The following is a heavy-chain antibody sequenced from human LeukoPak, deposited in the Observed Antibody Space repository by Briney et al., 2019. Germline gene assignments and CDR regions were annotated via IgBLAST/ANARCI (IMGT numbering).Heavy chain of an antibody. V-gene: IGHV3-30*02. CDR2: IRYDGSHA. CDR1: GFTFSSYG. D-gene: IGHD6-6*01. Sequence: GGSLRLSCAASGFTFSSYGMHWVRQAPGKGLEWVTFIRYDGSHAYYADSVRGRFTISRDNSMDTLYLQMNSLRPEDTAVYYCAKTGYSSSSGPFDYYYYYMDVWGKGTTVTVSS. J-gene: IGHJ6*03. CDR3: AKTGYSSSSGPFDYYYYYMDV.